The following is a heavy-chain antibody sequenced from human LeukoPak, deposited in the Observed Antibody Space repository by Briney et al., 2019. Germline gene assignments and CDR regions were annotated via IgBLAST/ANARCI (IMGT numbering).Heavy chain of an antibody. CDR3: ARENLWFGELDYYYYYMDV. CDR1: GGTFSSYA. J-gene: IGHJ6*03. Sequence: SSVKVSCKASGGTFSSYAISWVRQAPGQGLEWMGRIIPIFGTANYAQKFQGRVTITTDESTSTAYMKLSSLRSEHTAVYYCARENLWFGELDYYYYYMDVWGKGTTVTVSS. CDR2: IIPIFGTA. D-gene: IGHD3-10*01. V-gene: IGHV1-69*05.